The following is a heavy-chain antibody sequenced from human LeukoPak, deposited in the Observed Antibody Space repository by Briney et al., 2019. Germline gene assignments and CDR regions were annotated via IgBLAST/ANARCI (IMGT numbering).Heavy chain of an antibody. D-gene: IGHD6-13*01. V-gene: IGHV1-69*05. CDR1: GGTFSSYA. CDR2: IIPIFGTA. Sequence: SVKVSCKASGGTFSSYAISWVRQAPGQGLEWMGRIIPIFGTANYAQKFQGRVTITTDESTSTAYMELSSLRSEVTAVYYCARDQRSWDSPYFDYWGQGTLVTVSS. J-gene: IGHJ4*02. CDR3: ARDQRSWDSPYFDY.